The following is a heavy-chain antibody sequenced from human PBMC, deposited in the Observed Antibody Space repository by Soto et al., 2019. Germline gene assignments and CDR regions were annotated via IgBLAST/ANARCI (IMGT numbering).Heavy chain of an antibody. CDR1: RVNVVRCV. Sequence: WGAVRLSCSVSRVNVVRCVMSWVRQAPGKGLEWMASIKGDGSEIYYLHSVRCRFSISGDTAWNAFDVTMNVFIAYDTGIYYLARDIGFDYVKWGNG. D-gene: IGHD3-16*01. CDR2: IKGDGSEI. CDR3: ARDIGFDYVK. J-gene: IGHJ6*03. V-gene: IGHV3-7*01.